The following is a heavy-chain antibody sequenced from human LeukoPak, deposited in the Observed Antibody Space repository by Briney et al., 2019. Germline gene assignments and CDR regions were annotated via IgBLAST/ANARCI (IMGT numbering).Heavy chain of an antibody. J-gene: IGHJ6*02. Sequence: SGGSTSYADSVKGRFTISRDNSKNTLFLQMNNLIAEDTALYYCTRTYGDYDYYYGLDVWGQGTTVTVSS. CDR3: TRTYGDYDYYYGLDV. D-gene: IGHD4-17*01. V-gene: IGHV3-66*01. CDR2: SGGST.